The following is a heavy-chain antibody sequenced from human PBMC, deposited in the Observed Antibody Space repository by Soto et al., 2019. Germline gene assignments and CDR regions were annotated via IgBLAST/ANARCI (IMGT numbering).Heavy chain of an antibody. CDR1: GFTFSNDW. J-gene: IGHJ4*02. D-gene: IGHD2-8*02. V-gene: IGHV3-74*01. CDR3: ARGPRGVYGNDY. CDR2: INMDGTNS. Sequence: EVQLVESGGGLVQPGGSLRLSCAASGFTFSNDWMHWVRQGPGKGLVWLSRINMDGTNSNYADSVKGRFAISRDNAKKTLYLQMDSLRVEDTAVYFCARGPRGVYGNDYWGQGALVTVSS.